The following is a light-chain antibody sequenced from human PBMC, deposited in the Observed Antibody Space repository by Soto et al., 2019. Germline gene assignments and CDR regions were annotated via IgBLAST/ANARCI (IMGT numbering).Light chain of an antibody. CDR3: QQYYTYPQT. CDR1: QGISSY. J-gene: IGKJ2*01. Sequence: ALRMTQSPSSFSASTGDRVTITCRASQGISSYLAWYQQKPGKAPKLLVYAASTLQYGAPSRFSGSGSGTDFTLTISCLQSEDFATYFCQQYYTYPQTFGQRTKVDI. CDR2: AAS. V-gene: IGKV1-8*01.